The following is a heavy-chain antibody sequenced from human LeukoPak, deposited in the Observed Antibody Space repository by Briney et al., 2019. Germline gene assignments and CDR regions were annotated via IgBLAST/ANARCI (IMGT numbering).Heavy chain of an antibody. J-gene: IGHJ4*02. CDR2: ISGSGGST. D-gene: IGHD2-2*01. Sequence: PGGSLRLSCAASGFTFSSYAMSWVRQAPGKGLEWVSAISGSGGSTYYADSVKGRFTISRDNSKNTLYLQMNSLRAEDTAVYYCAKDPGGDCSSTSCYEWGQGTLVTVSS. CDR3: AKDPGGDCSSTSCYE. V-gene: IGHV3-23*01. CDR1: GFTFSSYA.